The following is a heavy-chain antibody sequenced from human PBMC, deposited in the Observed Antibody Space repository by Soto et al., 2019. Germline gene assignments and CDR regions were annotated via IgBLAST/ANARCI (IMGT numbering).Heavy chain of an antibody. CDR1: GYTFTCYY. J-gene: IGHJ6*02. D-gene: IGHD3-10*01. V-gene: IGHV1-2*04. CDR3: ARAAYYYGSGSYYNVMDYYGMDV. Sequence: GASVDVSCKASGYTFTCYYMHWVRQAPGQGLEVMGWINPNSGCTNYAQKFQGWVTMTRDTSISTAYMELSRLRSDDTAVYYCARAAYYYGSGSYYNVMDYYGMDVWGQGTTVTVSS. CDR2: INPNSGCT.